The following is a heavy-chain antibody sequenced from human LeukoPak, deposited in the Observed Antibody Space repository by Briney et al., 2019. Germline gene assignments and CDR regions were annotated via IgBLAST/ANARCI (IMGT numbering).Heavy chain of an antibody. CDR2: SYYSGST. CDR3: ARQWELLPSVDY. D-gene: IGHD1-26*01. CDR1: GGSISSSSYY. V-gene: IGHV4-39*01. Sequence: SETLSLTCTVSGGSISSSSYYWGWIRQPPGKGLEWIGSSYYSGSTYYNPSLKSRVTISVDTSKNQFSLKLSSVTAADTAVYYCARQWELLPSVDYWGQGTLVTVSS. J-gene: IGHJ4*02.